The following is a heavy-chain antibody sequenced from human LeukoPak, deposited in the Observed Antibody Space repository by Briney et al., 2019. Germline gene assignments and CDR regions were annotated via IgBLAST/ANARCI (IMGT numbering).Heavy chain of an antibody. D-gene: IGHD3-10*01. J-gene: IGHJ6*03. CDR1: GGSFSGYY. CDR2: INHSGST. Sequence: PSETLSLTCAVYGGSFSGYYWSWIRQPPGKGLGWIGEINHSGSTNYNPSLKSRVTISVDTSKNQFSLKLSSVTAADTAVYYCASEGTYYYGSGTYYYYYMDVWGKGTTVTISS. V-gene: IGHV4-34*01. CDR3: ASEGTYYYGSGTYYYYYMDV.